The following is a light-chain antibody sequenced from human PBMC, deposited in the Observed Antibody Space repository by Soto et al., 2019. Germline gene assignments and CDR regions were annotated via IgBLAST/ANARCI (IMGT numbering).Light chain of an antibody. CDR3: QQYHNWLT. CDR2: DAS. Sequence: EIVMTQSPATLSVSPGERVTLSCRASQSVDINLAWYQQKPGQPPRLLIYDASTRATGVPARFGGSGSGTEFTLTISSLQSEDFAVYYCQQYHNWLTFGGGTKVDIK. CDR1: QSVDIN. V-gene: IGKV3-15*01. J-gene: IGKJ4*01.